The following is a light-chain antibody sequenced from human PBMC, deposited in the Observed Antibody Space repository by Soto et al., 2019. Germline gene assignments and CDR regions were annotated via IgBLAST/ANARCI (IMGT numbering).Light chain of an antibody. CDR2: WAS. J-gene: IGKJ4*01. CDR1: QSVLYSAKNKNF. CDR3: QQYYSTPLT. Sequence: DLVLTRSPDSLAVSLGERATIHCKSSQSVLYSAKNKNFLTWYQQKPGQPPKLLIYWASTRESGVPDRFTGSGSGTDFTLTISSLQAEDVAVYFCQQYYSTPLTFGGGTKVDI. V-gene: IGKV4-1*01.